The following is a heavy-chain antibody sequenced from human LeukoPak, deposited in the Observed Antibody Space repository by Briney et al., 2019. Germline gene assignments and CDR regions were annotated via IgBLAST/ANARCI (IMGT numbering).Heavy chain of an antibody. CDR2: TYYRSKWYN. Sequence: SQTLSLTCAISGDSVSSNNAAWSWIRQSPSRGLEWLGRTYYRSKWYNDYAVSVKSRITINPDTSKNQFSLQLNSVTPEDTAVYYCATSSSSWYFRFDPWGQGTLVTVSS. V-gene: IGHV6-1*01. J-gene: IGHJ5*02. D-gene: IGHD6-13*01. CDR1: GDSVSSNNAA. CDR3: ATSSSSWYFRFDP.